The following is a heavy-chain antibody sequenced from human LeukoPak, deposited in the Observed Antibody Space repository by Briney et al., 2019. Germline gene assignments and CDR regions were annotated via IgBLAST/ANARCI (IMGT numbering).Heavy chain of an antibody. V-gene: IGHV3-23*01. CDR1: GFTFSSYA. CDR3: AKMNCGGDCPRDAFDI. J-gene: IGHJ3*02. CDR2: ISGSGGST. Sequence: PGGSLRLSCAASGFTFSSYAMSWVRQAPGKGLEWVSAISGSGGSTYYADSVKGRFTISRDNSKNTLYLQMNSLRAEDTDVYYCAKMNCGGDCPRDAFDIWGQGTMVTVSS. D-gene: IGHD2-21*01.